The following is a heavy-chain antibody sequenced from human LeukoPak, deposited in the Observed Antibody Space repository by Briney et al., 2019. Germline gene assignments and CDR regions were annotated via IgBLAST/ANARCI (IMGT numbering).Heavy chain of an antibody. CDR1: GFTFSSYA. CDR2: ISGGGGRT. CDR3: ARDRLSYCSGGSCYSAGALDI. V-gene: IGHV3-23*01. J-gene: IGHJ3*02. Sequence: GESLRLSCAASGFTFSSYAMSWVRQAPGKGLEWVSTISGGGGRTWYADSVKGRFTISRDNSKNTVDVQLNSLRAEDTAVYYCARDRLSYCSGGSCYSAGALDIWGQGTMVTVSS. D-gene: IGHD2-15*01.